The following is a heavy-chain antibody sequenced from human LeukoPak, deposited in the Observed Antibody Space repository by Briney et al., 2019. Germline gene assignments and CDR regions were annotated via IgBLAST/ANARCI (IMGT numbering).Heavy chain of an antibody. CDR1: GGSISSGGYY. CDR3: ARGPMVRGVIISGKFDY. Sequence: SQTLSLTCTVSGGSISSGGYYWSWIRQHPGKGLEWIGYIYYSGSTYYHPSLKSRVTISVDTSKNQFSLKLSSVTAADTAVYYCARGPMVRGVIISGKFDYWGQGTLVTVSS. J-gene: IGHJ4*02. V-gene: IGHV4-31*03. D-gene: IGHD3-10*01. CDR2: IYYSGST.